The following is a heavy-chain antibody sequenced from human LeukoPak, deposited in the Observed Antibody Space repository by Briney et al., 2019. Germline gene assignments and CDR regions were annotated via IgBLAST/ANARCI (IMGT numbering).Heavy chain of an antibody. CDR2: IYTSGST. Sequence: SETLSLTCTVSGGSISSYYWSWIRQPPGKGLEWIGYIYTSGSTNYNPSLKSRVTISVDTSKNQFSLKLSSATAADTAVYYCARNLWFGELSYDYWGQGTLVTVSS. CDR3: ARNLWFGELSYDY. V-gene: IGHV4-4*09. CDR1: GGSISSYY. J-gene: IGHJ4*02. D-gene: IGHD3-10*01.